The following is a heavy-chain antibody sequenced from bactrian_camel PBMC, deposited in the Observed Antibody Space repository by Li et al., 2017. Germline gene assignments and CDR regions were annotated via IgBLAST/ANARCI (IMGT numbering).Heavy chain of an antibody. D-gene: IGHD5*01. V-gene: IGHV3S31*01. J-gene: IGHJ4*01. CDR3: AADPSRELWVGYPPYKY. Sequence: VQLVESGGGLVQPVGSLSLSCAASGFTFNKYAMSWVRQAPGKGLEWVSSIDALGGAKYYADSVKGRFTISKDNAKNTLYLQMNSLKPEDTAAYYCAADPSRELWVGYPPYKYWGQGTQVTVS. CDR1: GFTFNKYA. CDR2: IDALGGAK.